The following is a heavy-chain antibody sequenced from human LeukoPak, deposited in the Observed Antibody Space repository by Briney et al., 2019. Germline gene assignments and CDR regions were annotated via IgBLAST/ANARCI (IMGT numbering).Heavy chain of an antibody. CDR3: ARVTNLRDGYNYNHRWLDY. Sequence: GGSLRLSCAASGFTFSSYWMHWVRQAPGKGLVWVSRINSDGSSTSYADSVKGRFTISRDNAKTSLYLQMNSLRAEDTAVYYCARVTNLRDGYNYNHRWLDYWGQGTLVTVSS. D-gene: IGHD5-24*01. CDR2: INSDGSST. J-gene: IGHJ4*02. V-gene: IGHV3-74*01. CDR1: GFTFSSYW.